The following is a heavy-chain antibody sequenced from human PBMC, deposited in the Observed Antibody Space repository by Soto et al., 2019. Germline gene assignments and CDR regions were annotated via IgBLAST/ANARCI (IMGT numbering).Heavy chain of an antibody. D-gene: IGHD4-17*01. CDR1: GYTFTGYY. Sequence: QVQLVQSGAEVRKPGASVKVSCKASGYTFTGYYIHWVRQAPGQGLEWMGWISPDSGGTNYAQRFQGSVTMTRDTSISTAYITLSRLRPDDTAVYYCARGPPAGYGEYVVVFDIWGQGTLVTVSS. V-gene: IGHV1-2*02. J-gene: IGHJ3*02. CDR3: ARGPPAGYGEYVVVFDI. CDR2: ISPDSGGT.